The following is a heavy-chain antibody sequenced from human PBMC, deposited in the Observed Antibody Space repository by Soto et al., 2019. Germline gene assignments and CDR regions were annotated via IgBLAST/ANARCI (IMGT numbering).Heavy chain of an antibody. CDR1: GGSFSGYY. D-gene: IGHD3-3*01. V-gene: IGHV4-34*01. Sequence: QVQLQQWGAGLLKPSETLSLTCAVYGGSFSGYYWSWIRQPPGKGLEWIGEINHSGSTNYNPSLKSRVTISVDTSKIQFSLKLSSVTAADTAVYYCARATYYDFWSGYYMSVRGIFDYWGQGTLVTVSS. CDR2: INHSGST. J-gene: IGHJ4*02. CDR3: ARATYYDFWSGYYMSVRGIFDY.